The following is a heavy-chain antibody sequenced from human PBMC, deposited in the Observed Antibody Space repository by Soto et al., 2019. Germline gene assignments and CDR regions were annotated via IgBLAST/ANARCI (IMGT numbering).Heavy chain of an antibody. D-gene: IGHD3-10*01. CDR2: ISLDGANK. J-gene: IGHJ4*02. V-gene: IGHV3-30-3*01. CDR3: ARDGYNRGGFDY. Sequence: GGSLRLSCVASGFTFSSYNMHWVRQAPGEGLEWVAVISLDGANKFYADSVKGRFTISRDISRDTLYLQMSSLRDEDTAIYYCARDGYNRGGFDYWGQGTLVTVSS. CDR1: GFTFSSYN.